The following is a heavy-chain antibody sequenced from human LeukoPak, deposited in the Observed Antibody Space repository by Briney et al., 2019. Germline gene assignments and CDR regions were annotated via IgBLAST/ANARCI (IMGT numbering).Heavy chain of an antibody. V-gene: IGHV3-30-3*01. CDR3: ARSEHIGGGSSSPGAY. CDR1: GFTFSSYD. Sequence: TGGSLRLSCAASGFTFSSYDMLWVRQAPGKGLEWVAVISYDGSNKYYADSVKGRFTISRDNSKNTVFMEMNNRKPEDTALYYCARSEHIGGGSSSPGAYWGQGTLVTVSS. J-gene: IGHJ4*02. D-gene: IGHD2-21*01. CDR2: ISYDGSNK.